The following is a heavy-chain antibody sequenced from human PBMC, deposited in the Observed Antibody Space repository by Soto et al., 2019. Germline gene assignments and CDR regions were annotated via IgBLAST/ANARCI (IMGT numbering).Heavy chain of an antibody. V-gene: IGHV3-74*01. J-gene: IGHJ4*02. CDR3: ARGGVGMYCSSTSCYTWVFDY. CDR1: GFTFSSYW. CDR2: INSDGSST. Sequence: EVQLVESGGGLVQPGGSLRLSCAASGFTFSSYWMHWFRQAPGNGLVGGSRINSDGSSTSYADSVKGRFTISRDNAKNTLSLQMNRLRAEDTAVYYCARGGVGMYCSSTSCYTWVFDYWGQGTLVTVSS. D-gene: IGHD2-2*02.